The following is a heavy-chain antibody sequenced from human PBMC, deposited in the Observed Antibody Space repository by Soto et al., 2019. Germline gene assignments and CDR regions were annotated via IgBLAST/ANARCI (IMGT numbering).Heavy chain of an antibody. CDR3: ATVSVYGSGSRRVDF. CDR1: GYPLPTYG. D-gene: IGHD3-10*01. J-gene: IGHJ4*01. V-gene: IGHV1-18*01. Sequence: QVQVMQSGAQLTQPGASVKVSCETSGYPLPTYGLSWVRQAPGQGLEWMGWIVGDSGNTVYAQKFQGRGTLYRDTSTSTGYMELRRLTSDDSALYYGATVSVYGSGSRRVDFWGHGTLVSVPS. CDR2: IVGDSGNT.